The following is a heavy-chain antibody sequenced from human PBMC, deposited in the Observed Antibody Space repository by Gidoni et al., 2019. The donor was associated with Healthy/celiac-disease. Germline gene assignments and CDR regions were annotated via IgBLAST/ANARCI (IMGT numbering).Heavy chain of an antibody. CDR1: GFTFSSYA. Sequence: EVQLLESGGGLVQPGGSLRLSCAASGFTFSSYAMSWVRQAPGKGLECVSAISGSVGSTSYADSVKGRFTISRDNSKNTLYLQMNSLRAEDTAVYYCAKDLAAVTTRFDYWGQGTLVTVSS. D-gene: IGHD4-17*01. V-gene: IGHV3-23*01. CDR2: ISGSVGST. CDR3: AKDLAAVTTRFDY. J-gene: IGHJ4*02.